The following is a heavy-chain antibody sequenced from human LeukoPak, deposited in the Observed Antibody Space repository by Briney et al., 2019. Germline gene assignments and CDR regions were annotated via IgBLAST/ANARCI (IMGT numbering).Heavy chain of an antibody. CDR1: GYSFTSYW. CDR2: IYPGDSDA. D-gene: IGHD1-26*01. J-gene: IGHJ4*02. V-gene: IGHV5-51*01. Sequence: GESLKISCKGSGYSFTSYWICWVRQMPGKGLKWMGIIYPGDSDARYSPSFQGQVTISADKSISTAHLQWSSLKASDTAMYYCARRRDLYSGSYYPFDYWGQGTLVTVSS. CDR3: ARRRDLYSGSYYPFDY.